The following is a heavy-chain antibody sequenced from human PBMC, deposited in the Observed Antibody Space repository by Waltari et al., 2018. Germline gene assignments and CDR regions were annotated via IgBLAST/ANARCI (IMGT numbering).Heavy chain of an antibody. CDR2: IRSSSDTI. J-gene: IGHJ4*02. D-gene: IGHD6-6*01. Sequence: EVQLVESGGGLVQPGGSLRLSCAASGFTFSSYSMIWVRQAPGKGLEWISYIRSSSDTIYYADSVKGRFTISRDNAKNSLYLQMNSLRVEDTAVYYCARGEYSLTYWGQGTLVTVPS. CDR1: GFTFSSYS. CDR3: ARGEYSLTY. V-gene: IGHV3-48*04.